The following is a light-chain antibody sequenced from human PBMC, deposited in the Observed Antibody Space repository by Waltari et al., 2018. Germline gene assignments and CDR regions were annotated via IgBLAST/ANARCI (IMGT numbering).Light chain of an antibody. Sequence: EIVLTQTPGTLSLSPGEGATLSCRASQSVSSIYLAWYQQKPGRAPRPLIYGASNRATGIPDRFSGSGSGTDFSLTISSLEPEDFAVYYCQQYGTSPPMYTFGQGTNLEIK. CDR1: QSVSSIY. J-gene: IGKJ2*01. CDR2: GAS. CDR3: QQYGTSPPMYT. V-gene: IGKV3-20*01.